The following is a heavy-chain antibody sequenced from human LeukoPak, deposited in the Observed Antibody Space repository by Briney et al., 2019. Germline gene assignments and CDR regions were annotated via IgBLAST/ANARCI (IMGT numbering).Heavy chain of an antibody. CDR1: GYTFTSYG. Sequence: LRASVKVSCKASGYTFTSYGISWVRQAPGQGLEWMGWISAYNGNTNYAQKLQGRVTMTTDTSTSTAYMELRSLRSDDTAVYYCARDKYRGSYAPNPPIDYWGQGTLVTVSS. D-gene: IGHD1-26*01. J-gene: IGHJ4*02. CDR3: ARDKYRGSYAPNPPIDY. CDR2: ISAYNGNT. V-gene: IGHV1-18*01.